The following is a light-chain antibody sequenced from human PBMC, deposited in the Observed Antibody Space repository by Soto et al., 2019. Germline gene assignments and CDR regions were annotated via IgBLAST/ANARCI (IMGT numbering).Light chain of an antibody. CDR2: TTS. V-gene: IGKV1-12*01. J-gene: IGKJ5*01. Sequence: DIQMTQSPSFVSASVGDRVTVTCRASQAISSWLAWYQQKPGKAPKLLIYTTSTLGSGVPSWFSGSSSGTDFTLTISGLQPEDFATYYCQQANRFPITFGQGTRLEIK. CDR3: QQANRFPIT. CDR1: QAISSW.